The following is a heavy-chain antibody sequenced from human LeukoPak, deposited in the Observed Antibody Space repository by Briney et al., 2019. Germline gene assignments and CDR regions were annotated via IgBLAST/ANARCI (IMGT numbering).Heavy chain of an antibody. CDR3: ARDGDIQAFDY. CDR1: GDSISESSYF. V-gene: IGHV4-39*07. Sequence: SETLSLTRSVSGDSISESSYFWGWIRQPPGKGLEWIGDIYYSGSTYYNPSLKSRVTISVDTSKNQLSLQLSSVTAADTAMYYCARDGDIQAFDYWGQGTLVAVSS. CDR2: IYYSGST. D-gene: IGHD5-12*01. J-gene: IGHJ4*02.